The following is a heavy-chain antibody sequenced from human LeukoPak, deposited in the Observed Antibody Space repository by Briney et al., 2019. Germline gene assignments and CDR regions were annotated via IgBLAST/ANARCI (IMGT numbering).Heavy chain of an antibody. CDR2: ISYDGSNK. D-gene: IGHD3-10*01. J-gene: IGHJ3*02. V-gene: IGHV3-30-3*01. Sequence: PGRSLRLSCAASGFTFSSYAMHWVRQAPCKGLEWVAVISYDGSNKYYADSVKGRFTISRDNSKNTLYLQMNSLRAEDTAVYYCAREFEHDAFDIWGQGTMVTVSS. CDR3: AREFEHDAFDI. CDR1: GFTFSSYA.